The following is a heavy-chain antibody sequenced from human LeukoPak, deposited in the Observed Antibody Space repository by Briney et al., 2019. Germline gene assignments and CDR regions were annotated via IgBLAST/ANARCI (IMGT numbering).Heavy chain of an antibody. V-gene: IGHV3-23*01. CDR3: AKREKGTTGRFFDY. CDR2: ISEGVGNT. CDR1: GFTFTNYA. Sequence: GGSLRLSCAASGFTFTNYAMTWVRQAPGKGLEWVSGISEGVGNTYYADSVEGRFTISRDHSKNTLYLQMNSLRAEDTALYYCAKREKGTTGRFFDYWGQGTLVTVSS. J-gene: IGHJ4*02. D-gene: IGHD4-17*01.